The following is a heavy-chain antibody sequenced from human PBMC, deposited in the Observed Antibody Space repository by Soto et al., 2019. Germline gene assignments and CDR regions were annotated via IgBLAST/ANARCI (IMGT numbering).Heavy chain of an antibody. Sequence: PSETLSLTCTASGGSVSSGTNYWSWTRQPPGKGLEWIGYLFNSGSTNYNPSLKSRVTISVDTSKNQFSLKLSSVTAADTAMYHCARASGSLKPRVWFDPWGQGTLVTVSS. CDR1: GGSVSSGTNY. V-gene: IGHV4-61*01. CDR2: LFNSGST. CDR3: ARASGSLKPRVWFDP. J-gene: IGHJ5*02. D-gene: IGHD1-26*01.